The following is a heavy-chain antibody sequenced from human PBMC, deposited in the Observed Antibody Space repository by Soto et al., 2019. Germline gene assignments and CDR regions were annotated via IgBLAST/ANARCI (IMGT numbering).Heavy chain of an antibody. J-gene: IGHJ4*02. CDR1: GGTFSSYA. V-gene: IGHV1-69*13. Sequence: GASVKVSCKASGGTFSSYAISWVRQAPGQGLEWMGGIIPIFGTANYAQKFQGRVTITADESTSTAYMELSSLRSEDTAVYYCARVSDILTGSDYWGQGTLVTVSS. D-gene: IGHD3-9*01. CDR3: ARVSDILTGSDY. CDR2: IIPIFGTA.